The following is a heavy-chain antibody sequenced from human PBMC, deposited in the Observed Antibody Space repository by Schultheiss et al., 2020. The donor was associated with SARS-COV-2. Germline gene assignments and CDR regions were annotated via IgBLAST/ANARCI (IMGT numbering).Heavy chain of an antibody. CDR2: ISYDGSNK. CDR3: AKVGGPANYFDY. D-gene: IGHD2-15*01. CDR1: GFTFSSYG. J-gene: IGHJ4*02. Sequence: GGSLRLSCAASGFTFSSYGMHWVRQAPGKGLKWVAVISYDGSNKYYADSVKGRFTISRDNSKNTLYLQMNSLRAEDTAVYYCAKVGGPANYFDYWGQGTLVTVSS. V-gene: IGHV3-30*18.